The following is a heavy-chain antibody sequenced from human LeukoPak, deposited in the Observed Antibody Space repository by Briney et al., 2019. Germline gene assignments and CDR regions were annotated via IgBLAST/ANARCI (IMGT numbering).Heavy chain of an antibody. CDR2: IYHSGST. D-gene: IGHD1-26*01. CDR1: GGSISSSSYY. V-gene: IGHV4-39*07. J-gene: IGHJ4*02. Sequence: SETLSLTCTVSGGSISSSSYYWGWIRQPPGKGLEWIGSIYHSGSTYYNPSLKGRVTISVDTSKNQFSLKLSSVTAADTAVYYCARDDLVGATYFDYWGQGTLVTVSS. CDR3: ARDDLVGATYFDY.